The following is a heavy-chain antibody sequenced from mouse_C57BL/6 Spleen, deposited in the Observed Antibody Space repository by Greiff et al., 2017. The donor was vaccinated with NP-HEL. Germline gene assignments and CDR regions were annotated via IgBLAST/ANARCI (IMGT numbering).Heavy chain of an antibody. CDR1: GYTFTSYW. V-gene: IGHV1-50*01. CDR2: IDPSDSYT. Sequence: QVQLQQPGAELVKPGASVKLSCKASGYTFTSYWMQWVKQRPGQGLEWIGEIDPSDSYTNYNQKFKGKATLTVDTSSSTADMQLSSLTSEDSAVYYCARRGGFAYWGQGTLVTVSA. CDR3: ARRGGFAY. J-gene: IGHJ3*01.